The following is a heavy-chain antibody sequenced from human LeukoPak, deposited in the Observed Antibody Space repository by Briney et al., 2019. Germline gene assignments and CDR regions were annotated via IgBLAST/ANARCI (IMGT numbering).Heavy chain of an antibody. J-gene: IGHJ4*02. D-gene: IGHD3-3*01. V-gene: IGHV3-23*01. CDR2: ISGSGDST. CDR1: GFTFSIYA. Sequence: PGGSLRLSCAATGFTFSIYAMSWVRQAPGKGLEWVSGISGSGDSTYYADSVKGRFTISRDNSKNTLYLQMISLRAEDTAVYYCARVPDDFWSGYYFDYWGQGTLVTVSS. CDR3: ARVPDDFWSGYYFDY.